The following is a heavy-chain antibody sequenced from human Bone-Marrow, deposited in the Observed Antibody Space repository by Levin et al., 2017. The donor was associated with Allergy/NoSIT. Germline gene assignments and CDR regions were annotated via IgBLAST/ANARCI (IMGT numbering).Heavy chain of an antibody. CDR2: ISYDGTTA. CDR3: ARLGVVTGDRAWVDY. D-gene: IGHD7-27*01. CDR1: GFTFGYYG. Sequence: QTGGSLRLSCAASGFTFGYYGMHWVRQAPGKGLEWLSIISYDGTTAKYTDSVKGRFTVSRDNSKSTLYLQMNSLRPSDTATYYCARLGVVTGDRAWVDYWGQGTLVTVSS. J-gene: IGHJ4*02. V-gene: IGHV3-30*04.